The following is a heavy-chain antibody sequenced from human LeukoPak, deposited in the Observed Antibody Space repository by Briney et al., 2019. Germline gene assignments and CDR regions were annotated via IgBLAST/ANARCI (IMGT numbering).Heavy chain of an antibody. CDR1: GFTVSSNY. V-gene: IGHV3-21*01. Sequence: PGGSLRLSCAASGFTVSSNYMSWVRQAPGKGLEWVSSISSSSSYIYYADSVKGRFTISRDNAKNSLYLQMNSLRAEDTAVYYCAKNWNYANYYYGMDVWGQGTTVTVSS. D-gene: IGHD1-7*01. CDR2: ISSSSSYI. J-gene: IGHJ6*02. CDR3: AKNWNYANYYYGMDV.